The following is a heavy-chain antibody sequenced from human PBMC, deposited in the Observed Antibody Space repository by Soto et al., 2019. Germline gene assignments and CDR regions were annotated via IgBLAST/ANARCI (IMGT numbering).Heavy chain of an antibody. CDR2: IYHSGST. D-gene: IGHD3-22*01. CDR3: ARVRSPLPYYYDRSGYY. CDR1: GGSISRGGYS. Sequence: SETLSLTCAVSGGSISRGGYSWTWIRQPPGKGLEWIGYIYHSGSTYYNPSLKSRVTISVDRSKNHFSLKLSSVTAADTSVYYSARVRSPLPYYYDRSGYY. J-gene: IGHJ6*01. V-gene: IGHV4-30-2*01.